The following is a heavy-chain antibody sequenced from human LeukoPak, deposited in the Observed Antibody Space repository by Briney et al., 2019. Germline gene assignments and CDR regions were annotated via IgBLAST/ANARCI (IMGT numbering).Heavy chain of an antibody. CDR2: IHHSGTT. CDR1: GYSISSGYY. CDR3: ARIPLWFGELNAFDI. Sequence: SETLSLTCTISGYSISSGYYWGWIRQPPGKGLEWIGSIHHSGTTYYTPSLKSRVTMSVDTSKNQFSLELSSVTAADTAVYYCARIPLWFGELNAFDIWGQGTMVTVSS. J-gene: IGHJ3*02. D-gene: IGHD3-10*01. V-gene: IGHV4-38-2*02.